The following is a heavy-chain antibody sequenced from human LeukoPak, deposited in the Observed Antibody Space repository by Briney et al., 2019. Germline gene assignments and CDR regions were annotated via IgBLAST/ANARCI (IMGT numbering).Heavy chain of an antibody. Sequence: PSETLSLTCTVSGGFISVYYWTWIRQPAGKGLEWIGRIDTSGSTNDNPSLKSRVIMSVDPSKNQFSLRLSSVTAADTAVYYCARGGTQRTFDYWGQGTLVTVSS. CDR2: IDTSGST. CDR3: ARGGTQRTFDY. D-gene: IGHD1-14*01. J-gene: IGHJ4*02. CDR1: GGFISVYY. V-gene: IGHV4-4*07.